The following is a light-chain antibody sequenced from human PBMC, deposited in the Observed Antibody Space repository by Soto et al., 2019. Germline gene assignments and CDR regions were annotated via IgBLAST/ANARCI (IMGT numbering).Light chain of an antibody. V-gene: IGLV2-14*01. CDR3: SLYTTSSTVV. J-gene: IGLJ3*02. CDR1: SSDVGGHNY. Sequence: QSALTQPASVSGSPGQSITISCTGTSSDVGGHNYVSWYQQHPDKAPKLMIFEVSNRPSGVSNRFSGSKSGNTASLTISGLQTEDEADYYCSLYTTSSTVVFGGGTKLTVL. CDR2: EVS.